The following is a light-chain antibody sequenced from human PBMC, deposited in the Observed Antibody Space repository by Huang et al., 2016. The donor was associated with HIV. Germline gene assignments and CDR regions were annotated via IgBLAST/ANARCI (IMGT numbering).Light chain of an antibody. CDR1: QNINTY. V-gene: IGKV1-39*01. CDR3: QQSYSALSS. J-gene: IGKJ5*01. Sequence: IQMTQSPTSLSASIGDRVSIACRASQNINTYLNLYQQKPGKAPKLLISAASTLHSGVPSRFSESGSGTDFTLTIRGLQLDDFATYYCQQSYSALSSFGPGTRL. CDR2: AAS.